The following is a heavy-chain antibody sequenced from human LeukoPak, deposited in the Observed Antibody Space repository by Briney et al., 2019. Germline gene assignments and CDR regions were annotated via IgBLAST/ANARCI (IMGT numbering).Heavy chain of an antibody. CDR3: ARVRGYGSGKNWFDP. Sequence: ASVKVSREASGYTFTGYYMHWVRQAPGQGLEWMGWINPNSGGTNYAQKFQGRVTMTRDTSISTAYMELSRLRSDDTAVYYCARVRGYGSGKNWFDPWGQGTLVTVSS. CDR1: GYTFTGYY. D-gene: IGHD3-10*01. J-gene: IGHJ5*02. CDR2: INPNSGGT. V-gene: IGHV1-2*02.